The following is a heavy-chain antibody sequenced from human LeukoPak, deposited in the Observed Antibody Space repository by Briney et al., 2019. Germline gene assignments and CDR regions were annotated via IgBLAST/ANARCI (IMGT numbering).Heavy chain of an antibody. CDR1: GGSFSSHY. Sequence: SETLSLTCTVSGGSFSSHYWSWIRQPPGKGLEWIGYIYYSGSTNYNPSLKSRVTISVDTSKNQFSLKLSSVTAADTAVYYCARDLTAAIWGQGTLVTVSS. V-gene: IGHV4-59*11. CDR3: ARDLTAAI. D-gene: IGHD2-2*01. J-gene: IGHJ4*02. CDR2: IYYSGST.